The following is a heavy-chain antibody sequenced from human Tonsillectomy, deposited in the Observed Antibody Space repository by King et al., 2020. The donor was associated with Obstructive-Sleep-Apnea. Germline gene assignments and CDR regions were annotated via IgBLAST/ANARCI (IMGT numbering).Heavy chain of an antibody. CDR3: ARQGGY. V-gene: IGHV5-10-1*01. J-gene: IGHJ4*02. CDR2: LVPRNPYT. D-gene: IGHD3-16*01. Sequence: QLVHAGAEVKKPGESLRISCKVSGYSFTSYWISWLLQMPGKGLEWMGRLVPRNPYTIYSPSFQGHVTISADQSISTAYLQWSSLKASDTAMYYCARQGGYWGQGTLVTVSS. CDR1: GYSFTSYW.